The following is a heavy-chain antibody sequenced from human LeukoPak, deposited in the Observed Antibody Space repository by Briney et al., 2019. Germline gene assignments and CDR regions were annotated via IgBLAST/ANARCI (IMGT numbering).Heavy chain of an antibody. CDR2: IHHSGSS. J-gene: IGHJ4*02. D-gene: IGHD4-17*01. CDR1: GGSFSGYY. CDR3: TRENGDYAYDH. Sequence: PSETLSLTCAVYGGSFSGYYWSWIRQPPGKGLEWVGSIHHSGSSNYNPSLKSRVTVSLDTSKNQFSLRLSSVTVADTAVYYCTRENGDYAYDHWGQGTLVTVSS. V-gene: IGHV4-34*01.